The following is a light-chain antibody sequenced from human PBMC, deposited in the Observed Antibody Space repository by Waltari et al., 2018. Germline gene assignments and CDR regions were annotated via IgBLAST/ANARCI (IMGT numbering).Light chain of an antibody. CDR1: QSVSVN. V-gene: IGKV3-15*01. CDR3: QQSHNWPPFT. Sequence: EVVLTQSPATLSLSPGERATLSCRASQSVSVNLAWYQQRPGQAPRLLIYSASTRATGIPARLSGSGSGTEFTLTISSLESEDFAVYYCQQSHNWPPFTFGGGTKVEIK. CDR2: SAS. J-gene: IGKJ4*01.